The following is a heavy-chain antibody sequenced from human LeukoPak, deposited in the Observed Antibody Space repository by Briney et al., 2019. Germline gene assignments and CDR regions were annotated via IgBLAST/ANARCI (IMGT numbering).Heavy chain of an antibody. D-gene: IGHD5-18*01. Sequence: ASVKVSCKASGYTFTGYYLHWVRQAPGQGPEWMGWINPNSGGSNSAQKFQGRVTMTRDTSISTAYMEVNRLTSDDTAVYYCARGGIQLWFLVDYWGQGTLVSVSS. CDR1: GYTFTGYY. V-gene: IGHV1-2*02. CDR2: INPNSGGS. CDR3: ARGGIQLWFLVDY. J-gene: IGHJ4*02.